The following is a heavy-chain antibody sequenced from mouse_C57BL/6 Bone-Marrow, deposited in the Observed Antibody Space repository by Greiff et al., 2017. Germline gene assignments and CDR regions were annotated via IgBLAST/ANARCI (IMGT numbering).Heavy chain of an antibody. CDR3: ASHYDYDGPLDY. CDR2: IWSGGST. CDR1: GFSLTSYG. D-gene: IGHD2-4*01. V-gene: IGHV2-2*01. J-gene: IGHJ2*01. Sequence: QVQLQQSGPGLVQPSQSLSITCTVSGFSLTSYGVHWVRQSPGKGLEWLGVIWSGGSTDYNAAFISRLSISKDNSKSQVFFKMNSLQADDTAIYYCASHYDYDGPLDYWGQGTTLTVSS.